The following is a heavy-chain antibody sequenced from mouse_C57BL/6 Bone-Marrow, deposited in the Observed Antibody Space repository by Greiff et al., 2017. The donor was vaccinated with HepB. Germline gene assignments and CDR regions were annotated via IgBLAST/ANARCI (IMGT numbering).Heavy chain of an antibody. CDR1: GYTFTSYG. CDR3: AREEAYYYGSGGYFDV. J-gene: IGHJ1*03. CDR2: IYPRSGNT. D-gene: IGHD1-1*01. V-gene: IGHV1-81*01. Sequence: VQLQQSGAELARPGASVKLSCKASGYTFTSYGISWVKQRTGQGLEWIGEIYPRSGNTYYNEKFKGKATLTADKSSSTAYMELRSLTSEDSAVYFCAREEAYYYGSGGYFDVWGTGTTVTVSS.